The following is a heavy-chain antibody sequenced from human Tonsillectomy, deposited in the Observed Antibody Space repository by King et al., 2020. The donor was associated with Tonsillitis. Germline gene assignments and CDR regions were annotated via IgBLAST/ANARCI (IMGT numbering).Heavy chain of an antibody. V-gene: IGHV3-33*01. CDR2: IWYDGSNK. Sequence: VQLVESGGGAVQPGRSLRLSCAASGFTFSKWGMHCVRQAPGKGLEWVAVIWYDGSNKYYADSVKGRFTISRDNSKNTLYLQLNSLRAEDTAVYYCARGDDYIPLDYWGQGTLVAVSS. CDR1: GFTFSKWG. CDR3: ARGDDYIPLDY. D-gene: IGHD4-11*01. J-gene: IGHJ4*02.